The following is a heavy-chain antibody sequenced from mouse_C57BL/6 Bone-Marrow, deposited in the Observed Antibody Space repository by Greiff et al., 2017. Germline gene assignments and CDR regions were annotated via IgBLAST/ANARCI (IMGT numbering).Heavy chain of an antibody. CDR2: IYPRDGST. V-gene: IGHV1-85*01. J-gene: IGHJ3*01. CDR1: GYTFTSYD. D-gene: IGHD1-1*01. CDR3: ARSRPFAY. Sequence: VMLVESGPELVKPGASVKLSCKASGYTFTSYDINWVKQRPGQGLEWIGWIYPRDGSTKYNEKFKGKATLTVDTSSSTAYMELHSLTSEDSAVYFCARSRPFAYWGQGTLVTVSA.